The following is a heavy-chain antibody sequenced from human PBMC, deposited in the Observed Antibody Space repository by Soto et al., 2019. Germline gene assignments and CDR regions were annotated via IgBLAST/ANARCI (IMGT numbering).Heavy chain of an antibody. J-gene: IGHJ6*02. CDR3: ARDQNPEMATTSLPYYYYGMDV. CDR2: ISSSSSYT. CDR1: GFTFSDYY. D-gene: IGHD5-12*01. Sequence: GGSLRLSCAASGFTFSDYYMSWIRQAPGKGLEWVSYISSSSSYTNYADSVKGRFTISRDNAKNSLYLQMNSLRAEDTAVYYCARDQNPEMATTSLPYYYYGMDVWGQGTTVTVSS. V-gene: IGHV3-11*06.